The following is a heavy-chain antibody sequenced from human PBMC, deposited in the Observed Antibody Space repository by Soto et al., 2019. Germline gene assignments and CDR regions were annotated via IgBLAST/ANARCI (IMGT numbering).Heavy chain of an antibody. CDR1: GGSISSGGYY. J-gene: IGHJ4*02. D-gene: IGHD6-25*01. Sequence: QVQLQESGPGLVKPSQTLSLTCTVSGGSISSGGYYWSWIRQHPGKGLEWIGYIYYSGSTYYNPSLKSRVTISVDTSKNQFSLKLSSVTAADTAVYYCARVRVAAGPLYYFDYWGQGTLVTVSS. CDR2: IYYSGST. V-gene: IGHV4-31*03. CDR3: ARVRVAAGPLYYFDY.